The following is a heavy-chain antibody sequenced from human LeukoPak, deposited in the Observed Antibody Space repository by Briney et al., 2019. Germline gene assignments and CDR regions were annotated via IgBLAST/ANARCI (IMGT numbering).Heavy chain of an antibody. Sequence: PGGSLRLSCVASGFTFSSYGMHWVRQPPGKGLEWVAVISYDGSNKYYADSVKGRFTISRDNSKNTLYLQMDSLRAEDTAVYYCAKDPYGSGYNWFDPWGQGTLVTVSS. D-gene: IGHD3-10*01. V-gene: IGHV3-30*18. CDR2: ISYDGSNK. CDR3: AKDPYGSGYNWFDP. J-gene: IGHJ5*02. CDR1: GFTFSSYG.